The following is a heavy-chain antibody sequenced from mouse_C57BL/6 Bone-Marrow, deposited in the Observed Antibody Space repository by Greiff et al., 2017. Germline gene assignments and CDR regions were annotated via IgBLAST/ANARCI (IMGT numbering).Heavy chain of an antibody. V-gene: IGHV5-4*01. J-gene: IGHJ3*01. CDR3: ARDGLGFAY. Sequence: EVMLVESGGGLVKPGGSLKLSCAASGFTFSSYAMSWVRQTPEKRLEWVATISDGGSYTYYPDNVKGRFTISRDNAKNNLYLQMSHLKSEDTAMYYCARDGLGFAYWGQGTLVTVSA. CDR1: GFTFSSYA. CDR2: ISDGGSYT.